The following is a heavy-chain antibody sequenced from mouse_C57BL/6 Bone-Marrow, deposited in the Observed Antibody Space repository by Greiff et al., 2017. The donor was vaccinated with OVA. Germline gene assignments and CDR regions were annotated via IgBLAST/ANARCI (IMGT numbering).Heavy chain of an antibody. V-gene: IGHV7-1*01. CDR3: ARDGPTGAWFAY. Sequence: EVKVVESGGGLVQSGRSLRLSCAPSGFTFSDFYMEWVRQAPGKGLEWIAASRNKANDYTTEYSASVKGRFIVSRDTSQSILYLQMNALRAEDTAIYYCARDGPTGAWFAYWGQGTLVTVSA. CDR1: GFTFSDFY. D-gene: IGHD1-1*01. J-gene: IGHJ3*01. CDR2: SRNKANDYTT.